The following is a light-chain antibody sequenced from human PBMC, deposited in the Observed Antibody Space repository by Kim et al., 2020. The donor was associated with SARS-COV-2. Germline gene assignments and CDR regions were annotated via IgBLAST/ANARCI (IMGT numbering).Light chain of an antibody. CDR1: QSVSSNS. J-gene: IGKJ1*01. V-gene: IGKV3-20*01. CDR3: QQYDSLPST. CDR2: GAS. Sequence: PAERATLSCRASQSVSSNSLAWYQQKPGQAPRLLIYGASSRAAGIPDRFSGSGSGTDFTLTISRLEPEDFAVYYCQQYDSLPSTFGQGTKVDIK.